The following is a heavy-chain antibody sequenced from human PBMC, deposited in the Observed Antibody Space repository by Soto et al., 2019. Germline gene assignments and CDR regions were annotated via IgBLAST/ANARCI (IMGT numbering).Heavy chain of an antibody. CDR1: GGTFSSYA. CDR2: IIPIFGTA. V-gene: IGHV1-69*06. D-gene: IGHD2-2*02. J-gene: IGHJ6*02. Sequence: QVQLVQSGAEVKKPGSSVKVSCKASGGTFSSYAISWVRQAPGQGLEWMGGIIPIFGTANYAQKFQGRVTITADKSTSTAYMELGSLRSEDTAVYYCARDKIPYCSSTSCYKGGSYYYYGMDVWGQGTTVTVSS. CDR3: ARDKIPYCSSTSCYKGGSYYYYGMDV.